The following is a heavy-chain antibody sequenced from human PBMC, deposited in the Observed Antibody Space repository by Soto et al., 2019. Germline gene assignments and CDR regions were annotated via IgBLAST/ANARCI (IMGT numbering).Heavy chain of an antibody. V-gene: IGHV1-69*13. CDR3: ARAARITLVRRNSYGMDV. CDR2: IIPIFGTA. CDR1: GGTFSSYA. D-gene: IGHD3-10*01. J-gene: IGHJ6*02. Sequence: SVKVSCKASGGTFSSYAISWVRQAPGQGLEWMGGIIPIFGTANYAQKFQGRVTITADESTSTDYMELSSLRPEDTAVYYCARAARITLVRRNSYGMDVWGQGTMVTVSS.